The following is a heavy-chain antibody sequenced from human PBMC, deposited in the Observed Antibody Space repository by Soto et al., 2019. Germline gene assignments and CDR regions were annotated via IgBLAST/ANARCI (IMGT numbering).Heavy chain of an antibody. CDR2: VSPYNGNA. Sequence: XSVRVACKTAGYTFSNYATSWVRQAPGQGLEWMGWVSPYNGNANYTEKFQGRVSMTTDTSTTTAYMELTSLTSDDTAIYYCARPISLIMGPPVYWGQGHLVTVS. CDR1: GYTFSNYA. V-gene: IGHV1-18*04. D-gene: IGHD2-8*01. CDR3: ARPISLIMGPPVY. J-gene: IGHJ4*02.